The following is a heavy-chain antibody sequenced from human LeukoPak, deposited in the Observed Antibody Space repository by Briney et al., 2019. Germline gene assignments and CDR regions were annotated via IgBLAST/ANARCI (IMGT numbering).Heavy chain of an antibody. CDR2: ISSSGSTI. Sequence: GGSLRLSCAASGFTFGDYYMSWIRQAPGKGLEWVSYISSSGSTIYYADSVKGRFTISRDNAKNSLYLQMNSLRAEDTAMYYCARVRGSYSLDYWGQGTLVTVSS. D-gene: IGHD1-26*01. CDR1: GFTFGDYY. CDR3: ARVRGSYSLDY. V-gene: IGHV3-11*01. J-gene: IGHJ4*02.